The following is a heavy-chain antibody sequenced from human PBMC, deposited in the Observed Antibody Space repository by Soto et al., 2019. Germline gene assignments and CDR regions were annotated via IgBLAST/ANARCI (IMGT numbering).Heavy chain of an antibody. CDR3: VRDGSLLGLTR. Sequence: EVQLVESGGGLVKPGESLRLSCVASGFTFKNYNMNWVRQAPGKGLEWVSYIGGTDTFTYYADSVKGGFSISRDNAKSSLFLQMNSLRAQETAVYFWVRDGSLLGLTRWGQGTLVTFSS. J-gene: IGHJ4*02. CDR2: IGGTDTFT. CDR1: GFTFKNYN. V-gene: IGHV3-21*01. D-gene: IGHD3-10*01.